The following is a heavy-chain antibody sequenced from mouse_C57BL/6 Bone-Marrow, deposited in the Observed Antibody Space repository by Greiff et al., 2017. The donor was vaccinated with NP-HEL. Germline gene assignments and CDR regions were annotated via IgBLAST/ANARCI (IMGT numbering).Heavy chain of an antibody. CDR3: ARKDYGNPYFDY. J-gene: IGHJ2*01. V-gene: IGHV1-18*01. CDR1: GYTFTDYN. D-gene: IGHD2-1*01. Sequence: VQLQQSGPELVKPGASVKIPCKASGYTFTDYNMDWVKQSHGKSLEWIGDINPNNGGTIYNQKFKGKATLTVDKSSSTAYMELRSLTSEDTAVYYCARKDYGNPYFDYWGQGTTLTVSS. CDR2: INPNNGGT.